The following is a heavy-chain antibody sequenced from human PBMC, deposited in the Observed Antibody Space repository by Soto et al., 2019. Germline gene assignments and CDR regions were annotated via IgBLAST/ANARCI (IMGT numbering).Heavy chain of an antibody. V-gene: IGHV3-30*18. CDR1: GFTYSSYG. D-gene: IGHD5-12*01. J-gene: IGHJ4*02. CDR3: ANNLVATINPDY. Sequence: QVQLVESGGGVVKPWRSLRLSCAASGFTYSSYGMHWVRQAPGKGLEWVAVISYDGSNKYYADSVKGRFTISRDNSKNTLYLQMNSLRAEDTAVYYCANNLVATINPDYCGQGTLVTVSS. CDR2: ISYDGSNK.